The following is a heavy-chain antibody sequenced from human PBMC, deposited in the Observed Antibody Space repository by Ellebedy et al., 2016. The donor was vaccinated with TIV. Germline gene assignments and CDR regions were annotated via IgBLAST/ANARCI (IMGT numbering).Heavy chain of an antibody. CDR2: INWNGGST. D-gene: IGHD2-2*01. Sequence: GESLKISCAASGFPFADYGMSWVRPAPGKGLEWVSGINWNGGSTGYADSVKGRFTISRDNVKNSLYLQMNSLRAEDTAVYYCARSSNLNSVVPDQTHYYYMDVWGKGTTVTVSS. CDR3: ARSSNLNSVVPDQTHYYYMDV. V-gene: IGHV3-20*04. CDR1: GFPFADYG. J-gene: IGHJ6*03.